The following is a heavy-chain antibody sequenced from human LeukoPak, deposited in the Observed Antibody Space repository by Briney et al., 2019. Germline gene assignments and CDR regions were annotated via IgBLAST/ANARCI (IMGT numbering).Heavy chain of an antibody. CDR1: GFTFSKYW. J-gene: IGHJ4*02. Sequence: GGSLRLSCAASGFTFSKYWMTWVRQAPRKGLEWVASVKEDGSDKDYGDSVRGRFTISRDNTKNSVYLQINSLRGEDTAVYYCARDRDSGSYYEFDYWGQGTLVTVSS. V-gene: IGHV3-7*01. CDR2: VKEDGSDK. CDR3: ARDRDSGSYYEFDY. D-gene: IGHD1-26*01.